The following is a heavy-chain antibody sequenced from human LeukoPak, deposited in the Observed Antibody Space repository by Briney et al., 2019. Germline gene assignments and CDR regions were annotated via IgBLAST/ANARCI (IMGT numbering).Heavy chain of an antibody. CDR2: IYHSGST. Sequence: SETLSLTCVVSGGSISSGGYSWSWIRQPPGKGLEWIGYIYHSGSTYYNPSLKSRVTISVDRSKNQFSLKLSSVTAADTAVYYCARVELAYDFFDYWGQGTLVTVSS. J-gene: IGHJ4*02. CDR3: ARVELAYDFFDY. CDR1: GGSISSGGYS. V-gene: IGHV4-30-2*01. D-gene: IGHD3-3*01.